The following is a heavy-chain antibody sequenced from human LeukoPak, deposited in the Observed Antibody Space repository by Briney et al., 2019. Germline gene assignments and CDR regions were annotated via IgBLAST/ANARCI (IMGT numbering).Heavy chain of an antibody. D-gene: IGHD3-10*01. J-gene: IGHJ5*02. V-gene: IGHV1-2*02. CDR3: ARCRGSGLTGFPNWFDP. CDR1: GYTFTGYY. CDR2: INPNSGGT. Sequence: TSVTVSCKASGYTFTGYYMHWVRQAPGQGLEWMGWINPNSGGTNYAQKFQGRVTMTRDTSISTAYMELSRLRSADTAVYYCARCRGSGLTGFPNWFDPWGQGTLVTVSS.